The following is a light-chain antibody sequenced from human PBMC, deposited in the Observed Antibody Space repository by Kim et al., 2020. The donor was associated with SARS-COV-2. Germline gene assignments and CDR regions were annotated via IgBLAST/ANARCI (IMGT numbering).Light chain of an antibody. CDR3: CSYAGSPPYV. V-gene: IGLV2-11*01. J-gene: IGLJ1*01. CDR1: SSDVGGFNY. Sequence: QSALTQPRSVSGSPGQSVTISCSGTSSDVGGFNYVSWYQQHPGKAPKLMIYDVSKRPSGVPDRFSGSKSGNTASLTISELQAEDEADYYCCSYAGSPPYVFGTGTQLTVL. CDR2: DVS.